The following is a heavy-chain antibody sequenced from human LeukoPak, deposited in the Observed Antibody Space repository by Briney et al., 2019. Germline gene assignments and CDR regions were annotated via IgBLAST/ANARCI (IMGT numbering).Heavy chain of an antibody. D-gene: IGHD1-26*01. V-gene: IGHV4-39*07. J-gene: IGHJ2*01. CDR1: GGSISSSSYY. Sequence: SETLSLTCTVSGGSISSSSYYWGWIRQPPGKGLEWIGSIYYSGSTYYNPSLKSRVTISVDTSKNQFSLKLSSVTAADTAVYYCARDQRKYSGSYAKAPYWCFDLWGRGTLVTVSS. CDR2: IYYSGST. CDR3: ARDQRKYSGSYAKAPYWCFDL.